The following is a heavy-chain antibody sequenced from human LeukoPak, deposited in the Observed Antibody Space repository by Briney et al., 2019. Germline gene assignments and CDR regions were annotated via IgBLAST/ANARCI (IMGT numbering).Heavy chain of an antibody. CDR1: GGSISSYY. CDR2: IYTSGST. Sequence: SETLSLTCTVSGGSISSYYWSWIRQPAGKGLEWIGRIYTSGSTDYNPSLKSRVTMSVDTSKNQFSLKLSSVTAADTAVYYCATATRRAERIAAKVGNYYYGMDVWGQGTTVTVSS. D-gene: IGHD6-25*01. CDR3: ATATRRAERIAAKVGNYYYGMDV. J-gene: IGHJ6*02. V-gene: IGHV4-4*07.